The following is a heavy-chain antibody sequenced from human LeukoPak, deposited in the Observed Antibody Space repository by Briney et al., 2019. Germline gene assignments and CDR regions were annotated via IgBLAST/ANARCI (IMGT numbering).Heavy chain of an antibody. D-gene: IGHD1-26*01. CDR1: GFTFSSCA. Sequence: GGSLRLSCAASGFTFSSCAMSWVRQAPGKGLEWVSTIIDSGNSLYYADSVEGRFTISRDNSKNTLYLQMNRLRAGDTAVYYCAKDPIFSGSYGVFDSWGQGTLVTVSS. CDR3: AKDPIFSGSYGVFDS. CDR2: IIDSGNSL. V-gene: IGHV3-23*01. J-gene: IGHJ4*02.